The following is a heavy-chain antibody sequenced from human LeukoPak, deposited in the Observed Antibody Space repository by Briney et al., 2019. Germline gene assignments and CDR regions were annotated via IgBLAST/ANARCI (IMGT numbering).Heavy chain of an antibody. V-gene: IGHV3-21*01. CDR1: GFTFSIYA. D-gene: IGHD4-17*01. CDR2: ISDSNRGT. Sequence: PGGSLRLSCAASGFTFSIYAMSWVRQAPGKGLEWVSAISDSNRGTYYSDSVKGRFTISRDNAKNSLYLQMNSLRAEDTAVYYCARLSDCGDYGPFRYFDLWGRGTLVTVSS. CDR3: ARLSDCGDYGPFRYFDL. J-gene: IGHJ2*01.